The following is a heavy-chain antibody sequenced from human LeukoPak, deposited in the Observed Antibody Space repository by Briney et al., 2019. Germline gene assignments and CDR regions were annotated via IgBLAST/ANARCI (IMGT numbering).Heavy chain of an antibody. CDR2: INHSGST. CDR3: AQGGCSGGSCYPLGY. D-gene: IGHD2-15*01. V-gene: IGHV4-34*01. J-gene: IGHJ4*02. CDR1: GGSFSGYY. Sequence: SETLSLTCAVYGGSFSGYYWSWIRQPPGKGLEWIGEINHSGSTNYNPSLKSRVTISVDTSKNQFSLKLSSVTAADTAVNYCAQGGCSGGSCYPLGYWGQGTLVTVSS.